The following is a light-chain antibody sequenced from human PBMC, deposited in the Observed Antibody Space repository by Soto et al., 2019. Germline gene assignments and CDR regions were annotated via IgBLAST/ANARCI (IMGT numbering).Light chain of an antibody. CDR3: QQRSNWPPTWT. J-gene: IGKJ1*01. CDR1: QSVSNY. CDR2: DAS. Sequence: EIVLTQSPATLSLSPGERATLSCRASQSVSNYLAWYQQKPGQAPRLLIYDASNRATGIPARFSGSGTGTDFTLNISSLEPEDFAVYYCQQRSNWPPTWTFGQGTKVEIK. V-gene: IGKV3-11*01.